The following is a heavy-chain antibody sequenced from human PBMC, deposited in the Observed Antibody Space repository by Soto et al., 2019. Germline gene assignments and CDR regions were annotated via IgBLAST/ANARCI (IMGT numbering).Heavy chain of an antibody. Sequence: EVQLVESGGGLVKPGGSLRLSCAASGFTFSSYSMNWVRQAPGKGLEWVSSISSSSSYIYYADSVKGRFTISRDNAKNSLYLQMNSMRAEDTAVYYCARATMLDSSGYYPWGQGTLVTVSS. V-gene: IGHV3-21*01. D-gene: IGHD3-22*01. J-gene: IGHJ5*02. CDR3: ARATMLDSSGYYP. CDR1: GFTFSSYS. CDR2: ISSSSSYI.